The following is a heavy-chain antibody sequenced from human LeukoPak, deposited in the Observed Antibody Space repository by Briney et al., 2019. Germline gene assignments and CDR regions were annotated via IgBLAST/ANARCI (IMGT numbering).Heavy chain of an antibody. Sequence: SETLSLTCTVSGGSISSYYWSWIRQPPGKGLEWIGYIFHSGNTDYNPSLKSRVTISVDTSNNQFSLILSSVTAADTAVYYCAMHPKYWGQGSLVTVSS. CDR3: AMHPKY. V-gene: IGHV4-59*08. J-gene: IGHJ4*02. CDR2: IFHSGNT. CDR1: GGSISSYY.